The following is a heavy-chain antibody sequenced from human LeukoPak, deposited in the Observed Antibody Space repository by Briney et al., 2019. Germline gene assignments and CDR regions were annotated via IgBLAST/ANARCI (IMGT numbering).Heavy chain of an antibody. CDR1: GFTFSSHA. J-gene: IGHJ6*02. V-gene: IGHV3-33*08. CDR3: ASARHDIVVVPAALYGMDV. Sequence: GGSLRLSCAASGFTFSSHAMTWVRQASGKGLEWVAVIWYDGSNKYYADSVKGRFTISRDNSKNTLYLQMNSLRAEDTAVYYCASARHDIVVVPAALYGMDVWGQGTTVTVSS. D-gene: IGHD2-2*01. CDR2: IWYDGSNK.